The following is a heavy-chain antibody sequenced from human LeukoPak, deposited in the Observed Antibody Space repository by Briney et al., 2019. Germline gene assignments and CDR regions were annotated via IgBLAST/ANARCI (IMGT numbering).Heavy chain of an antibody. D-gene: IGHD6-13*01. V-gene: IGHV3-7*03. Sequence: PGGSLRLSCAASGFTFSSYWMSWFRQAPGKGLEWVANIKQDGSEKYYVDSVKGRFTISRDNAKNSLYLQMNSLRAEDTAVYYCARLKGTAAAGTGGWFDPWGQGTLVTVSS. J-gene: IGHJ5*02. CDR2: IKQDGSEK. CDR1: GFTFSSYW. CDR3: ARLKGTAAAGTGGWFDP.